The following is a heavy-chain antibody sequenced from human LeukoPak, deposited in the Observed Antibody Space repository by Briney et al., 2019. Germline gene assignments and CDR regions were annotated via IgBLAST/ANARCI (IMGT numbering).Heavy chain of an antibody. CDR2: ISYDGSNK. CDR1: GFTFSSYA. CDR3: VGAIRGNWFDP. J-gene: IGHJ5*02. V-gene: IGHV3-30*04. Sequence: PGRSLRLSCAASGFTFSSYAMHWVRQAPGKGLEWVAVISYDGSNKYYADSVKGRFTISRDNSKNTLYLQMNSLRAEDTAVYYCVGAIRGNWFDPWGQGTLVTVSS. D-gene: IGHD2-2*02.